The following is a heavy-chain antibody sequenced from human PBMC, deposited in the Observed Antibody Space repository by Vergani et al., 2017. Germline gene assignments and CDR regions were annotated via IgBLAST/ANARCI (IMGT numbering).Heavy chain of an antibody. J-gene: IGHJ5*02. CDR2: FDPEDGET. Sequence: QVKLVQSGAEVKKPGASVKVSCKVSGYTPTELSMHWVRQAPGNGLEWIGGFDPEDGETIYAQKFQGRVTMTEDTSTDTAYMELSRLRSEDRAVYYCATAYSSGWWFDPWGQGTLVTVSS. CDR3: ATAYSSGWWFDP. D-gene: IGHD6-19*01. V-gene: IGHV1-24*01. CDR1: GYTPTELS.